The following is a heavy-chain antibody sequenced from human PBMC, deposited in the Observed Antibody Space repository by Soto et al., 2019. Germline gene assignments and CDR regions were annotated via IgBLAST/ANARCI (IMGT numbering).Heavy chain of an antibody. CDR2: IYSGGST. CDR1: GFTVSSNY. D-gene: IGHD5-12*01. Sequence: EVQLVESGGGLVQPGGSLRLSCAASGFTVSSNYMSWVRQAPGKGLEWVSVIYSGGSTYYADSVKGRFTISRHNSKNTLYLQMNSLRAEDTAVYYCARLGVDMVALSGYYFDYWGQRTLGSVSS. CDR3: ARLGVDMVALSGYYFDY. J-gene: IGHJ4*02. V-gene: IGHV3-53*04.